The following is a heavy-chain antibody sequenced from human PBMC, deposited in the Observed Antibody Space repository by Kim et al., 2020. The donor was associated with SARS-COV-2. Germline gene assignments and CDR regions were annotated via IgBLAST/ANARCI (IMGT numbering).Heavy chain of an antibody. J-gene: IGHJ6*02. Sequence: ASVKVSCKSSGYTFTSYAMNWVRQAPGQGLEWMGWINTKTGNPTYAQGFTGRFVFSLDTSVSTAYLQISSLKAEDTAVYYCARTYSSGWYTSLLGSYYYAMDVWGQGTTVTVSS. D-gene: IGHD6-19*01. V-gene: IGHV7-4-1*02. CDR2: INTKTGNP. CDR1: GYTFTSYA. CDR3: ARTYSSGWYTSLLGSYYYAMDV.